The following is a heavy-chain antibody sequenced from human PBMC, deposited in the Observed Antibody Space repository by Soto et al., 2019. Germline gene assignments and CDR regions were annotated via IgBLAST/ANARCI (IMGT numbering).Heavy chain of an antibody. Sequence: QVQLVQSGAEVKKPGASVKVSCKASGYTFTSYAMHWVRQAPGQRLEWMGWINAGNGNTKYSQKFQGRVTITRDTSASTAYMELSSLRSEDTAVYYCARDYGESGLPPHPFDYWGQGTLVTVSS. J-gene: IGHJ4*02. V-gene: IGHV1-3*01. D-gene: IGHD3-10*01. CDR3: ARDYGESGLPPHPFDY. CDR2: INAGNGNT. CDR1: GYTFTSYA.